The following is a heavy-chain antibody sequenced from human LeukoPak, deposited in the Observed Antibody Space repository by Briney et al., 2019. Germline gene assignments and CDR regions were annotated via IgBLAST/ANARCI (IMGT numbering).Heavy chain of an antibody. V-gene: IGHV3-33*01. J-gene: IGHJ4*02. D-gene: IGHD3-10*01. CDR3: TAGSGSYRIDY. Sequence: GGSLRLSCAASGFTFSSYGMHWVRQAPGKGLEWLAVIWYDGGNKYYADSVKGRFTISRDNSKNTLYLQMNSPRAEDTAVYYCTAGSGSYRIDYWGQGTLVIVSS. CDR1: GFTFSSYG. CDR2: IWYDGGNK.